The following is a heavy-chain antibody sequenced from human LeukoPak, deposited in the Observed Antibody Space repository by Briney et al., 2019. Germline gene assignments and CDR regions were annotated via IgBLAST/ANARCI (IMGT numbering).Heavy chain of an antibody. CDR1: GFTFSSYT. Sequence: GRSLRLSCAASGFTFSSYTTNWVRQAPGKGLEWVSSISSSSSYIYYADSVKGRFTISRDNAKNSLYLQMNSLRAEDTAVYYCASLPLRYFDLGNYWGQGTLVTVSS. V-gene: IGHV3-21*01. J-gene: IGHJ4*02. CDR3: ASLPLRYFDLGNY. D-gene: IGHD3-9*01. CDR2: ISSSSSYI.